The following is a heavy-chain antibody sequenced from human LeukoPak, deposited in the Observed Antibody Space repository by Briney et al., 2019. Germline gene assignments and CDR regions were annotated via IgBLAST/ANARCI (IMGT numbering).Heavy chain of an antibody. D-gene: IGHD4-17*01. V-gene: IGHV4-59*02. CDR1: GDSVNGYY. CDR3: ARTYGDYQGYMDV. Sequence: PSETLSLTCTVSGDSVNGYYWSWIRQPPGKGLEWVGYIYYNGHTNYSPSLESRTTMSIDPSRNQFSLEVRSVTAADTAVYYCARTYGDYQGYMDVWGKGTTVTVSS. J-gene: IGHJ6*03. CDR2: IYYNGHT.